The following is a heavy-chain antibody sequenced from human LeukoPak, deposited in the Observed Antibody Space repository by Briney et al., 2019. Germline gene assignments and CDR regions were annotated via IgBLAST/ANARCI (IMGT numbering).Heavy chain of an antibody. V-gene: IGHV4-59*01. CDR3: ARTYSGYYFDH. CDR2: IYYSGST. Sequence: NPSETLSLTCTVSGGSISSYYWSWIRQPPGKGLEWIGYIYYSGSTNYNPSLKSRVTISVDTPKNQFSLNLSSVTAADTAVYYCARTYSGYYFDHWGQGILVTVSS. D-gene: IGHD5-12*01. CDR1: GGSISSYY. J-gene: IGHJ4*02.